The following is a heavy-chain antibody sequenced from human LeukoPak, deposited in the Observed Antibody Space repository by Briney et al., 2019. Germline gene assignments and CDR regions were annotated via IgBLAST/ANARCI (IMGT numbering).Heavy chain of an antibody. CDR1: GVTFSNYW. Sequence: PGGALRLSCVVSGVTFSNYWMDWVRQAPGEGVEGVAFIWQDGGETNYAGSVKGGVTISREKAKKSLYLQRNKLREEETAVYYCATRGDLSWFGALRHWRQGTVVTVSS. J-gene: IGHJ4*02. D-gene: IGHD3-16*02. CDR3: ATRGDLSWFGALRH. CDR2: IWQDGGET. V-gene: IGHV3-7*01.